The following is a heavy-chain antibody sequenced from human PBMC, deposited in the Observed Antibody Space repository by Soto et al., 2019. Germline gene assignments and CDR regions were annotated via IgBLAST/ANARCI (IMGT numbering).Heavy chain of an antibody. CDR1: GGSISSYY. CDR3: ARDKAVAGFDY. D-gene: IGHD6-19*01. CDR2: IYYSGST. V-gene: IGHV4-59*01. Sequence: PSETLSLTCTVSGGSISSYYWSLIRQPPGKGLEWIGYIYYSGSTNYNPSLKSRVTISVDTSKNQFSLKLSSVTAADTAVYYCARDKAVAGFDYWGQGTLVTVSS. J-gene: IGHJ4*02.